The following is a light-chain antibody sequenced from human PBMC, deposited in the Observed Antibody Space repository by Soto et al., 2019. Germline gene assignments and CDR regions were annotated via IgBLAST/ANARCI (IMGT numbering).Light chain of an antibody. Sequence: QSVLTQPPSASATPGQRVSISCSGSSSNIGTNFVSWYQQLPGTAPKLLIYSNDQRPSGVPDRFSGSKSGTSASLAISGLRSEDEADYYCAAWDDSLSGLNWVFGGGTKLTVL. CDR2: SND. CDR3: AAWDDSLSGLNWV. CDR1: SSNIGTNF. V-gene: IGLV1-47*02. J-gene: IGLJ3*02.